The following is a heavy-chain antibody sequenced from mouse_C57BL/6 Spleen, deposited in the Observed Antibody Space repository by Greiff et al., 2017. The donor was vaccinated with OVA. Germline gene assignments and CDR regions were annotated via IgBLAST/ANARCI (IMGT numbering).Heavy chain of an antibody. CDR1: GYSFTGYY. CDR3: ARKIYYYGSSPFYYAMDY. D-gene: IGHD1-1*01. J-gene: IGHJ4*01. V-gene: IGHV1-42*01. CDR2: INPSTGGT. Sequence: VQLQQSGPELVKPGASVKISCKASGYSFTGYYMNWVKQSPEKSLEWIGEINPSTGGTTYNQKFKAKATLTVDKSSSTAYMQLKSLTSEDSAVYYCARKIYYYGSSPFYYAMDYWGQGTSVTVSS.